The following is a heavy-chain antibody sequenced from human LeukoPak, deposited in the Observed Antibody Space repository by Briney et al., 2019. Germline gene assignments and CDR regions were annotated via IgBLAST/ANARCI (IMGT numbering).Heavy chain of an antibody. J-gene: IGHJ4*02. CDR1: GGSINSGDW. D-gene: IGHD1-26*01. V-gene: IGHV4-4*02. CDR2: IYHDGNT. Sequence: SETLSLTCGVSGGSINSGDWWTWVRQPPGKGLEWIGEIYHDGNTYYNPSLESRVTISVDKSKNQFSLTLSSVTAADTAVYYCASNQGMGAYFDSWGQGTLVTVSS. CDR3: ASNQGMGAYFDS.